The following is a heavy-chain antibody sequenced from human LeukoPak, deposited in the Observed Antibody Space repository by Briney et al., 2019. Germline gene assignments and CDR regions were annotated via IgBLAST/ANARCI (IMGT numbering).Heavy chain of an antibody. D-gene: IGHD5-24*01. CDR3: ARGRDNYNLDY. V-gene: IGHV4-34*01. CDR2: IYYTGST. Sequence: SETLSLTCAVYGGSFSGYYWSWIRQPPGKGLEWIGSIYYTGSTYNNPSLKTRVTISADASKNQFSLKLNSVTAADTAVYYCARGRDNYNLDYWGQGTLVTVSS. J-gene: IGHJ4*02. CDR1: GGSFSGYY.